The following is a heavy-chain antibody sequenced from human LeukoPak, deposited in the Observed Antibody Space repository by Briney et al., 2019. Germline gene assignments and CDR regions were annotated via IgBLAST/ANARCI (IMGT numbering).Heavy chain of an antibody. CDR1: GYSISSGYY. J-gene: IGHJ4*02. D-gene: IGHD3-10*01. Sequence: SETLSLTCTVSGYSISSGYYWGWIRQPPGKGLEWIGSIYHSGSTYYNPSLKSRVTISVDTSKNQFSLKLSSVTAADTAVYYCARGFGELSVYYFDYWGQGTLVTVSS. CDR2: IYHSGST. CDR3: ARGFGELSVYYFDY. V-gene: IGHV4-38-2*02.